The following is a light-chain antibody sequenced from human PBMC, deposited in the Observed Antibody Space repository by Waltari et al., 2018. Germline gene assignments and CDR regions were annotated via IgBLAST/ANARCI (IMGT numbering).Light chain of an antibody. V-gene: IGKV1-5*03. CDR2: KAS. J-gene: IGKJ1*01. CDR3: QQYNTFPWT. Sequence: DIQMTQSPSTLSASVGDRVTITCWASQSISSWLAWYQQKPGKAPNLLIYKASALESGVPSRFSGSGSGTDFTLTISSLQPDDFATYYCQQYNTFPWTFGQGTKVEIK. CDR1: QSISSW.